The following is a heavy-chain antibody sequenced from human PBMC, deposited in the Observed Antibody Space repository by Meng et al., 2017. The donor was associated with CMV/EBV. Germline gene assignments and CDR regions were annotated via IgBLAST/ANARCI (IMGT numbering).Heavy chain of an antibody. V-gene: IGHV3-30-3*01. CDR3: AKDQEPAAIFD. J-gene: IGHJ4*02. CDR1: GFTFSSYA. D-gene: IGHD2-2*01. Sequence: GESLKISCAASGFTFSSYAMHWVRQAPGKGLEWVAVISYDGSNKYYADSVKGRFTISRDNSKNTLYLQMNSLRAEDTAVHYCAKDQEPAAIFDWGQGTLVTVSS. CDR2: ISYDGSNK.